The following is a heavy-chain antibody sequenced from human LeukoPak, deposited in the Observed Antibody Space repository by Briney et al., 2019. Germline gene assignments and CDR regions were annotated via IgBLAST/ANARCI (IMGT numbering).Heavy chain of an antibody. Sequence: GESLKISCQGSGYSFNNYWIGWMRQMPGNGLEWMGIIHPGDSDIRYSPSFQGLVTISADMSISTAYLQWSSLKASDTAKYYCARQGGSGTFGAVNVWGQGTMVTVSS. D-gene: IGHD3-10*01. CDR2: IHPGDSDI. V-gene: IGHV5-51*01. CDR3: ARQGGSGTFGAVNV. J-gene: IGHJ3*01. CDR1: GYSFNNYW.